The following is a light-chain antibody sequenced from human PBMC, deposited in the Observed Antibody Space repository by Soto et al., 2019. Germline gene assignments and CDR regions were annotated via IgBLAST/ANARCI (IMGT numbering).Light chain of an antibody. Sequence: QSVLTQPASVSGSPGQSITISCTGTSSDVGSHNLVSWYQQFPGKAPKLIIFEASKRPSGVSNRFSGSKSGSTASLTISGLQAEDEADYYCNSWTSSSTYIFGTGTKVTVL. J-gene: IGLJ1*01. CDR1: SSDVGSHNL. V-gene: IGLV2-14*02. CDR2: EAS. CDR3: NSWTSSSTYI.